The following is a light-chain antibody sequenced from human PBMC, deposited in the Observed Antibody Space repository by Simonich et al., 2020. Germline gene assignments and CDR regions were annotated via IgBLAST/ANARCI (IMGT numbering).Light chain of an antibody. V-gene: IGLV2-14*01. J-gene: IGLJ2*01. CDR2: DVN. CDR3: SSYTSSSTLV. CDR1: SSDVGGYNY. Sequence: QSALTQPVSVSGSPGQSITISCTGTSSDVGGYNYVSWYQQHPGKAPKLMIYDVNKRPPGVSNRFPGPKSGNTASLTISGLQAEDEADYYCSSYTSSSTLVFGGGTKLTVL.